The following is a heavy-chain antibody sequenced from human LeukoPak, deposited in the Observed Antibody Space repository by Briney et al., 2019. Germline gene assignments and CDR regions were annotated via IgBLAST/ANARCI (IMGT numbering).Heavy chain of an antibody. Sequence: GSLRLSCAASGFTFSNAWMSWVRQPPGKGLEWIGEINHSGSTNYNPSLKSRVTISVDTSKNQFSLKLSSVTAADTAVYYCARTGYSSSWHLFDYWGQGTLVTVSS. CDR2: INHSGST. J-gene: IGHJ4*02. CDR3: ARTGYSSSWHLFDY. D-gene: IGHD6-13*01. CDR1: GFTFSNAW. V-gene: IGHV4-34*01.